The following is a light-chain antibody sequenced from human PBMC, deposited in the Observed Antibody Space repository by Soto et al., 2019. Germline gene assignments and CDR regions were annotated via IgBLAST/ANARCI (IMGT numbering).Light chain of an antibody. V-gene: IGKV1-13*02. Sequence: AIQLTQSPSSLSASVGDRVTITCRASQGISSALAWYQQKPGKSPNLLIYDVSSLESGVLSRFSGSGSGTDFTLTISSLQPEDVATFYCQQFNTYPALTFGGGTKVEIK. CDR2: DVS. CDR3: QQFNTYPALT. CDR1: QGISSA. J-gene: IGKJ4*01.